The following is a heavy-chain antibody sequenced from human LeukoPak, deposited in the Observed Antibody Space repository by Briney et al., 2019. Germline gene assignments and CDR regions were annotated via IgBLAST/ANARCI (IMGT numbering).Heavy chain of an antibody. CDR3: ARGGAASFDY. CDR1: GGSISSYY. J-gene: IGHJ4*02. CDR2: IYYSGST. D-gene: IGHD1-26*01. V-gene: IGHV4-59*01. Sequence: SETLSLTCTVSGGSISSYYWSWIRQPPGKGLEWIGYIYYSGSTNYNPPLKSRVTISVDTSKNQFSLKLSSVTAADTAVYYCARGGAASFDYWGQGTLVTVSS.